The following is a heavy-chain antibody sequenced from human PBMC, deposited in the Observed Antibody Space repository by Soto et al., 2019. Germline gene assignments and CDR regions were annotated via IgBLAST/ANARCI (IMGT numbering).Heavy chain of an antibody. CDR2: ISSSGSSI. Sequence: GGSLRLSCAASGFTFSSYNMNWVRQAPGKGLEWISSISSSGSSIYYADSVKGRFTISRDNAKNSLYLQMNSLRAEDTAVYYCTRDLTGSYYFDYWAQGTLVTVSS. CDR3: TRDLTGSYYFDY. CDR1: GFTFSSYN. D-gene: IGHD1-1*01. J-gene: IGHJ4*02. V-gene: IGHV3-21*01.